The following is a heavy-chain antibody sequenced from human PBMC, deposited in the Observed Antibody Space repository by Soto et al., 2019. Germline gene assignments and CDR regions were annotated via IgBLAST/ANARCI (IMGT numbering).Heavy chain of an antibody. CDR2: ISGSGGST. J-gene: IGHJ3*02. CDR1: GFTFSSYA. D-gene: IGHD6-13*01. CDR3: ASRLIRGQQLLLLYAFDI. V-gene: IGHV3-23*01. Sequence: EVQLLESGGGLVQPGGSLRLSCAASGFTFSSYAMSWVRQAPGKGLEWVSAISGSGGSTYYADSVKGRFTISRDNSKNTLYLQMNSLRAEDTAVYYCASRLIRGQQLLLLYAFDIWGQGTMVTVSS.